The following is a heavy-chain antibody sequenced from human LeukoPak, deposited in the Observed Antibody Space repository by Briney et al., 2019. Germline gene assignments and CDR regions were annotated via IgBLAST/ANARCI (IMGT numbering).Heavy chain of an antibody. Sequence: PSETLSLTCTVSGYSISSRYYWGWIRQPPGKGLEWIGGIYHSGTTYYNPSLKSRVTISVDTSKNQFSLKLSSVTAADTAMYFCARGFSYTYYMDVWGKGTTVTVSS. CDR3: ARGFSYTYYMDV. D-gene: IGHD3-16*01. CDR1: GYSISSRYY. V-gene: IGHV4-38-2*02. J-gene: IGHJ6*03. CDR2: IYHSGTT.